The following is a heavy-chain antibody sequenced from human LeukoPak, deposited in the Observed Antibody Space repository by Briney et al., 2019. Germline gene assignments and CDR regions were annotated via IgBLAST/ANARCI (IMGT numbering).Heavy chain of an antibody. CDR2: INHSGST. V-gene: IGHV4-34*01. CDR1: GGSFSGYY. Sequence: PSETLSLTCAVYGGSFSGYYWSWIRQPPGKGLEWIGEINHSGSTNYNPSLKSRVTISVDTSKNQFSLKLSPVTAADTAVYYCARGPWGSYRYTASLYDYWGQGTLVTVSS. D-gene: IGHD3-16*02. J-gene: IGHJ4*02. CDR3: ARGPWGSYRYTASLYDY.